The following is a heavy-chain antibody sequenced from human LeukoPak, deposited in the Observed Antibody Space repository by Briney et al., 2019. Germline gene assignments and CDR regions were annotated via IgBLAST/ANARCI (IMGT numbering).Heavy chain of an antibody. J-gene: IGHJ4*02. CDR2: VAPEDGET. V-gene: IGHV1-69-2*01. Sequence: ASVKLSRTLSGYTFTDYYMHWGQQAPGKGHEWMGLVAPEDGETTYAEKFQGRVTITADTSTDTAYMELSSLRAEDTAVYYCARQLELSFPLVYWGQGTLVTVSS. D-gene: IGHD1-7*01. CDR3: ARQLELSFPLVY. CDR1: GYTFTDYY.